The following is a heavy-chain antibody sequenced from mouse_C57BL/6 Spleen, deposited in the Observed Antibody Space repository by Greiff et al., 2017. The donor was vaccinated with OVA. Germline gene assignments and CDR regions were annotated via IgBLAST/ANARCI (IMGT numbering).Heavy chain of an antibody. Sequence: EVMLVESGGDLVKPGGSLKLSCAASGFTFSSYGMSWVRQTPDKRLEWVATISSGGSYTYYPDSVKGRFTISRDNAKNTLYLQMSSLKSEDTAMYYCASQYGNYDYAMDYWGQGTSVTVSS. D-gene: IGHD2-10*02. CDR1: GFTFSSYG. J-gene: IGHJ4*01. V-gene: IGHV5-6*01. CDR3: ASQYGNYDYAMDY. CDR2: ISSGGSYT.